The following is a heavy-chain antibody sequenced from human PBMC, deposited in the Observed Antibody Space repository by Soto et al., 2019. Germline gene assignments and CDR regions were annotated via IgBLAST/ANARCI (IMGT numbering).Heavy chain of an antibody. D-gene: IGHD6-19*01. V-gene: IGHV3-30*18. CDR1: GFTFSRYD. CDR3: AKTRGSGGAPNYKYGLDV. Sequence: GGSLRLSCAASGFTFSRYDMHWVRQAPGKGLEWVTVISYDGNNKDYIDSVKGRFTISRDNPKNTVFLQMNSLRVEDTAVYYCAKTRGSGGAPNYKYGLDVWGQGTTVTVSS. J-gene: IGHJ6*02. CDR2: ISYDGNNK.